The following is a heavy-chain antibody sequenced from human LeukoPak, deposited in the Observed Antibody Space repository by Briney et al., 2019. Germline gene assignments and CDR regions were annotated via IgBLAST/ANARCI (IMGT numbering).Heavy chain of an antibody. CDR2: IGIDSGNT. Sequence: HPWGSLRLSCAASGFTFSDYSMNWVRQAPGKGLEWISYIGIDSGNTNYADSVKGRFTIPGDKAKNSLYLQMNSLRVEDTAVYYCARDYKYAFDNWGQGTLVTVSS. V-gene: IGHV3-48*01. D-gene: IGHD5-24*01. CDR1: GFTFSDYS. CDR3: ARDYKYAFDN. J-gene: IGHJ4*02.